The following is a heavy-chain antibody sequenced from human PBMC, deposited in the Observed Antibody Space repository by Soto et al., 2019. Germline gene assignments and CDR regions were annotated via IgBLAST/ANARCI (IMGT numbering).Heavy chain of an antibody. CDR3: AKDIQQWLVTDAFDI. D-gene: IGHD6-19*01. J-gene: IGHJ3*02. CDR2: ISWNSGSI. Sequence: GGSLRLSCAASGFTFDDYAMHWVRQAPGKGLEWVSGISWNSGSIGYADSVKGRFTISRDNAKNSLYLQMNSLRAEDTALYYCAKDIQQWLVTDAFDIWGQGTMVTVSS. V-gene: IGHV3-9*01. CDR1: GFTFDDYA.